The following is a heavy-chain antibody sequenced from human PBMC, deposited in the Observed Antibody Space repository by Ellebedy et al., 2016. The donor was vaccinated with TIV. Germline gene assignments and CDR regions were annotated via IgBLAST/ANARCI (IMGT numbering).Heavy chain of an antibody. CDR3: TVLYYDILTGYYPFDY. D-gene: IGHD3-9*01. CDR1: GYTFTSYG. J-gene: IGHJ4*02. V-gene: IGHV1-18*01. CDR2: ISAYNGNT. Sequence: AASVKVSCKASGYTFTSYGISWVRQAPGQGLEWMGWISAYNGNTNYAQKLQGRVTMTTDTSTSTAYMELRSLRSDDTAVYYCTVLYYDILTGYYPFDYWGQGTLVTVSS.